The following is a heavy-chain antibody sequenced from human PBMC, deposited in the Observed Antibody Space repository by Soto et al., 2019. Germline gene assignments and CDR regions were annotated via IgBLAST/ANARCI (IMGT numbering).Heavy chain of an antibody. V-gene: IGHV5-10-1*01. CDR1: GYSFTSYW. J-gene: IGHJ6*02. Sequence: GESPKISCKGSGYSFTSYWISWVRQISGKGLEWMGTSDPSDSYTNYSPSFQGHFTISADKSSSTAYLQWSSLKASDTAMYYCAASIAARPGYYYYGMDVWGQGTTVTVSS. D-gene: IGHD6-6*01. CDR3: AASIAARPGYYYYGMDV. CDR2: SDPSDSYT.